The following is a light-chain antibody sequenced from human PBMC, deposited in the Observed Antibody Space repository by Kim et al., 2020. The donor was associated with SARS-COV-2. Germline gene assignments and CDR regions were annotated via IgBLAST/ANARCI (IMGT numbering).Light chain of an antibody. J-gene: IGKJ2*01. CDR2: GAS. CDR1: QSVDSN. CDR3: QQYSHWTPYT. Sequence: EIVMTQSPATLSVSPGERVTLSCRASQSVDSNLAWYQQKPGQAPRLLIYGASTRATDIPARFSGSGSGTEFTLIISSLQSEDFAVYYCQQYSHWTPYTFGQGTKVDIK. V-gene: IGKV3-15*01.